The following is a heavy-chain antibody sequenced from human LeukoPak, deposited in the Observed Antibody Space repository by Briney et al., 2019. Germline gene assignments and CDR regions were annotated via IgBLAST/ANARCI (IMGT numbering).Heavy chain of an antibody. V-gene: IGHV3-74*01. CDR1: GFTFSNYW. Sequence: GGSLRLSCVASGFTFSNYWMHWVRQAPGKGLVWVSRIHSDGSSTTSADSVKGRFTISRDNAENTLYLQMNSLRAEDTAVYFCARGNAHAFDIWGQGTMVTVS. CDR2: IHSDGSST. D-gene: IGHD1-1*01. J-gene: IGHJ3*02. CDR3: ARGNAHAFDI.